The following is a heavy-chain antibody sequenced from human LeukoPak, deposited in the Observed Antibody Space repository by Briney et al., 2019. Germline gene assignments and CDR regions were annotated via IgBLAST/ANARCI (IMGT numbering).Heavy chain of an antibody. D-gene: IGHD2-21*01. J-gene: IGHJ3*02. Sequence: SQTLSLTCTVSGGSISSGGYYWSWIRQPPGKGLEWIGYIYHSGSTYYNPSLKSRVTISVDTSKNQFSLKLSSVTAADTAVYYCASTSVGYYAFDIRGQGTMVTVSS. CDR1: GGSISSGGYY. CDR2: IYHSGST. V-gene: IGHV4-30-2*01. CDR3: ASTSVGYYAFDI.